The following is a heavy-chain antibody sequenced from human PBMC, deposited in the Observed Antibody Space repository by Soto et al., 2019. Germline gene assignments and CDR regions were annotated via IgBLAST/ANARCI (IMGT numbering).Heavy chain of an antibody. V-gene: IGHV3-23*01. Sequence: PGGSLRLSCVASGFTFSSYAMSWVRQAPGKGLAWVSAISCSGGSTYYAASVKGRFTISRDNYKSSLYLQMNGLRGEDTALDYCAKAAPGHFDYWGQGTLVTVFS. CDR2: ISCSGGST. CDR3: AKAAPGHFDY. J-gene: IGHJ4*02. CDR1: GFTFSSYA.